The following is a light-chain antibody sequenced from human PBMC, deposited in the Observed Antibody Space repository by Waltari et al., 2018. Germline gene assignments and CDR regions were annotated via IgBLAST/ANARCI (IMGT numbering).Light chain of an antibody. CDR1: QSINTR. J-gene: IGKJ1*01. CDR2: QAS. V-gene: IGKV1-5*03. CDR3: QQYNIYSPWT. Sequence: DIKMIKPPSTLSASVGDRVTATCWASQSINTRLAWYQQKPGKAPKLLIYQASSLESGVPSRFSGSGSGSEFTLTISSLQPDDFATYYCQQYNIYSPWTFGQGTKVEIK.